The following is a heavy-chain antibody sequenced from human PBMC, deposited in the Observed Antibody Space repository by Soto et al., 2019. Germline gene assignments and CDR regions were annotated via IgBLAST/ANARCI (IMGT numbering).Heavy chain of an antibody. CDR3: ASRGGLDYGDYVRVMDYYYGMDV. Sequence: QVQLVQSGAEVKKPGASVKVSCKASGYTFTSYDINWVRQATGQGLEWMGWMNPNSGNTGYAQKFQGRVTMTRNTSIITAYMELSSLRSEDTAVYYCASRGGLDYGDYVRVMDYYYGMDVWGQGTTVTVSS. CDR1: GYTFTSYD. CDR2: MNPNSGNT. V-gene: IGHV1-8*01. D-gene: IGHD4-17*01. J-gene: IGHJ6*02.